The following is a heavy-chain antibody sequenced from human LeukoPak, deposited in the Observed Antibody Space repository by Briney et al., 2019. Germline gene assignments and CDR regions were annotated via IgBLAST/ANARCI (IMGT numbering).Heavy chain of an antibody. CDR3: ARHGSSYDSSAYYS. CDR1: RSRFANYW. CDR2: IYVGDSDT. Sequence: GESLKISCMGSRSRFANYWIGWVRQMPGKGLEWMGIIYVGDSDTRYSPSFQGRVTISADKSISTAYLQWSSLKASDTAMYYCARHGSSYDSSAYYSWGQGTLVTVSS. J-gene: IGHJ4*02. V-gene: IGHV5-51*01. D-gene: IGHD3-22*01.